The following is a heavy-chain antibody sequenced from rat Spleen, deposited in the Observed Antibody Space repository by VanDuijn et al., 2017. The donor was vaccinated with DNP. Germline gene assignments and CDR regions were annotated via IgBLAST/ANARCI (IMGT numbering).Heavy chain of an antibody. CDR2: IIYDGSST. Sequence: EVQLVESGGGLVQPGNSLKLSCAASGFTFSDYAMAWVRQSPKKGLEWVATIIYDGSSTYYRDSVKGRFTISRDNAKSTLYLQMDSLRSEDTATYYCATHYYSSYIYYWYFDFWGPGTMVTVSS. V-gene: IGHV5S10*01. CDR1: GFTFSDYA. J-gene: IGHJ1*01. D-gene: IGHD1-2*01. CDR3: ATHYYSSYIYYWYFDF.